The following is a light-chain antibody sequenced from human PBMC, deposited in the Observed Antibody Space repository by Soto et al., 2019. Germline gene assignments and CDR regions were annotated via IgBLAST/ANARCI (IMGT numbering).Light chain of an antibody. CDR1: QSISSW. Sequence: DIQMTQSHSTLSASVGDRVTITCRASQSISSWLAWYQQKPGKAPKLLIYKASSLESGVPSRFSGSGSGTEFTLTISSLQPDDFATYYCQQYNSYSLWTVGQGTKVEIK. V-gene: IGKV1-5*03. J-gene: IGKJ1*01. CDR2: KAS. CDR3: QQYNSYSLWT.